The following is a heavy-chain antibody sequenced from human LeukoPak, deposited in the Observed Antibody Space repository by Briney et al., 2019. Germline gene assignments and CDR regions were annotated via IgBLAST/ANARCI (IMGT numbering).Heavy chain of an antibody. V-gene: IGHV1-18*01. D-gene: IGHD2-15*01. Sequence: ASVTVSCKASGYTFTIYGISWVRQAPGQGLEWMGWISAYNGNTNYAQKLQGRVTMTTDTSTSTAYMELRSLRSDDTAVYYCAREGVELLLPYYYYGMDVWGQGTTVTVSS. CDR1: GYTFTIYG. CDR2: ISAYNGNT. CDR3: AREGVELLLPYYYYGMDV. J-gene: IGHJ6*02.